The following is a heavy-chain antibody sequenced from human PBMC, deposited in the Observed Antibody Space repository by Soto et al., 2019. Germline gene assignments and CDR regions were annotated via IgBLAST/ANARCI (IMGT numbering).Heavy chain of an antibody. J-gene: IGHJ5*02. Sequence: EVQLVQSGAEVKKPGESLKISCKSSGYSFTSYWIGWVRQMPGKGLEWMGIIYPGDSDTRYSPSFQGQVTISADKSISTAYLQRSSLKASDTAMYYCARGGPLGARREDWFDPWGQGTLVTVSS. CDR3: ARGGPLGARREDWFDP. CDR2: IYPGDSDT. D-gene: IGHD1-26*01. CDR1: GYSFTSYW. V-gene: IGHV5-51*01.